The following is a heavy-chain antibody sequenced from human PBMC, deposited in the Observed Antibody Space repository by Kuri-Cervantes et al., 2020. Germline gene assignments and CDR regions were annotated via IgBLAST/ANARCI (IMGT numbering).Heavy chain of an antibody. V-gene: IGHV3-30-3*01. CDR1: GFTFSSYA. D-gene: IGHD3-10*01. Sequence: GGSLRLSCAASGFTFSSYAMHWVRQAPGKGLEWVAVISYDGSNKYYADSVKGRFTISRDNSKNTLYLQMNSLRAEDTAVYYCAKDLKPTVRGVIIRGYFDSWGQGTLVTVSS. J-gene: IGHJ4*02. CDR3: AKDLKPTVRGVIIRGYFDS. CDR2: ISYDGSNK.